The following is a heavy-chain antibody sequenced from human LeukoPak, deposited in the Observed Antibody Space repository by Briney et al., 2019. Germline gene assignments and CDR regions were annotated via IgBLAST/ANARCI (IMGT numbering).Heavy chain of an antibody. Sequence: GGSLRLSCAASGFTFSSYAMHWVRQAPGKGLEYVSAISSNGSSTYYANSVKGRFTISRDNSKNTLYLQMGSLRAEDMAVYYCARDARHCSSTSCYNWYYNYYYMDVWGKGTTVTVSS. CDR2: ISSNGSST. V-gene: IGHV3-64*01. J-gene: IGHJ6*03. CDR3: ARDARHCSSTSCYNWYYNYYYMDV. CDR1: GFTFSSYA. D-gene: IGHD2-2*02.